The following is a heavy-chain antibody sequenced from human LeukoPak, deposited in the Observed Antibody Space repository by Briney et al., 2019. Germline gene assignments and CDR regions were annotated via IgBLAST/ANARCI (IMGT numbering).Heavy chain of an antibody. CDR2: TYYRSKWYT. D-gene: IGHD2-2*01. V-gene: IGHV6-1*01. CDR3: ARGGGYCTTTICYSAWFGP. J-gene: IGHJ5*02. Sequence: SQTLSLTCAISGDNVSSNSLAWNWIRQSPSRRLEWLGRTYYRSKWYTDYAVSVKGRITVNPDTSKNQFSLQLNSVTPEDTAVYYCARGGGYCTTTICYSAWFGPWGQGTLVTVSS. CDR1: GDNVSSNSLA.